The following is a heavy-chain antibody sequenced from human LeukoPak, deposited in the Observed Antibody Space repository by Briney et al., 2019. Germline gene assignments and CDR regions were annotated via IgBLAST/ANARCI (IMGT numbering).Heavy chain of an antibody. CDR1: GFTFSTFA. V-gene: IGHV3-21*01. CDR2: IFPSGGEI. D-gene: IGHD3-3*01. J-gene: IGHJ6*03. CDR3: ARDYDGGYMDV. Sequence: GGSLRLSCAASGFTFSTFAMIWVRQPPGKGLEWVSSIFPSGGEIHYADSVKGRFTISRDNAKNSLYLQMNSLRAEDTAVYYCARDYDGGYMDVWGKGTTVTVSS.